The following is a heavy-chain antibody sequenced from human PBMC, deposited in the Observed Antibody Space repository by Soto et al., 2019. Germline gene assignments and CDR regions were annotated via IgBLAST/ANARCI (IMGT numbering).Heavy chain of an antibody. J-gene: IGHJ6*02. Sequence: AGGSLRLSCAASGFTFSSYAMHWVRQAPGKGLEWVAVISYDGSNKYYADSVKGRFTISRDNSKNTLYLQMNSLRAEDTAVYYCARGIPQYCSSTSCRRRLYYYYGMDVWGQGTTVTVSS. V-gene: IGHV3-30-3*01. CDR3: ARGIPQYCSSTSCRRRLYYYYGMDV. CDR1: GFTFSSYA. D-gene: IGHD2-2*01. CDR2: ISYDGSNK.